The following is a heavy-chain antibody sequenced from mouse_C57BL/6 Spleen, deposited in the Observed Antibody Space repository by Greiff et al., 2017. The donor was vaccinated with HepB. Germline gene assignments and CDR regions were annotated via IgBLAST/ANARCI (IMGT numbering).Heavy chain of an antibody. CDR2: INPNNGGT. D-gene: IGHD2-4*01. CDR1: GYTFTDYN. V-gene: IGHV1-22*01. Sequence: EVQLQQSGPELVKPGASVKMSCKASGYTFTDYNMHWVKQSHGKSLEWIGYINPNNGGTSYNQKFKGKATLTVNKSSSTAYMELRSLTSEDSAVYYCARQKNYYYDYDGWYFDVWGTGTTVTVSS. J-gene: IGHJ1*03. CDR3: ARQKNYYYDYDGWYFDV.